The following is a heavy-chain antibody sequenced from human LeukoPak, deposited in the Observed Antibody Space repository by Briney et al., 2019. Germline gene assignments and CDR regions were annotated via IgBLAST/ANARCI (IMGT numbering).Heavy chain of an antibody. CDR3: ARQNGGYYYYYMDV. D-gene: IGHD3-16*01. CDR2: IYYSGST. V-gene: IGHV4-31*03. CDR1: GGSISSGGYY. Sequence: SQTPSLTCTVSGGSISSGGYYWSWIRQHPGKGLEWIGYIYYSGSTYYNPSLKSRVTISVDTSKNQFSLKLSSVTAADTAVYYCARQNGGYYYYYMDVWGKGTTVTVSS. J-gene: IGHJ6*03.